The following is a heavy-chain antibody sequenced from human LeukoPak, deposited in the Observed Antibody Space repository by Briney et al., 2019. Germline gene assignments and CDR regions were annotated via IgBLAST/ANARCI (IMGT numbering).Heavy chain of an antibody. CDR1: GFTFSSYG. CDR2: IRYDGSNK. Sequence: GGSLRLSCAASGFTFSSYGMHWVRQAPGKGLEWVTFIRYDGSNKYYADSVKGRFTISRDNSKNTLYLQMNSLRAEDTAVYYCARARDDQSTWIQLFDYWGQGTLVTVSS. CDR3: ARARDDQSTWIQLFDY. J-gene: IGHJ4*02. D-gene: IGHD5-18*01. V-gene: IGHV3-30*02.